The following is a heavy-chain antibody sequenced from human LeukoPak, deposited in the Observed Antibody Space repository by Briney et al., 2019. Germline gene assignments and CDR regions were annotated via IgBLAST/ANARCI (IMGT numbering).Heavy chain of an antibody. CDR3: ARVPIAAAGTLGFGY. J-gene: IGHJ4*02. V-gene: IGHV1-2*02. D-gene: IGHD6-13*01. CDR2: INPNSGGT. CDR1: GYTFTGYY. Sequence: ASVKVSCKASGYTFTGYYMHWVRQAPGQGLEWMGWINPNSGGTNYAQKFQGRVTMTRDTSISTAYMELSRLRSDDTAVYYCARVPIAAAGTLGFGYWGQGTLVTVSS.